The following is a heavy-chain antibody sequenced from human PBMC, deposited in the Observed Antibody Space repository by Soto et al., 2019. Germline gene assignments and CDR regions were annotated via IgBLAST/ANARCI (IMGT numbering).Heavy chain of an antibody. Sequence: PGGSLRLPWSPSGFTFSGYSMNWVRLAPGKGLEWVSAMSGSGGSTYYADSVKGRFTISRDNYKNTLYLQMNSLRAEDTAVYYCAKETNWNYVDYWGQGTLVTVSS. D-gene: IGHD1-1*01. CDR2: MSGSGGST. CDR1: GFTFSGYS. V-gene: IGHV3-23*01. CDR3: AKETNWNYVDY. J-gene: IGHJ4*02.